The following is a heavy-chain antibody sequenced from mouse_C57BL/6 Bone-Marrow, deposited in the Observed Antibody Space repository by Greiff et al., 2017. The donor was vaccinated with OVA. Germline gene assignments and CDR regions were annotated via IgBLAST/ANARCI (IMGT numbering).Heavy chain of an antibody. J-gene: IGHJ4*01. V-gene: IGHV1-18*01. CDR2: INPNNGGT. D-gene: IGHD1-1*01. Sequence: EVQGVESGPELVKPGASVKIPCKASGYTFTDYNMDWVKQSHGKSLEWIGDINPNNGGTIYNQKFKGKATLTVDKSSSTAYMELRSLTSEDTAVYYCARSYGSSSYAMDYWGQGTSVTVSS. CDR3: ARSYGSSSYAMDY. CDR1: GYTFTDYN.